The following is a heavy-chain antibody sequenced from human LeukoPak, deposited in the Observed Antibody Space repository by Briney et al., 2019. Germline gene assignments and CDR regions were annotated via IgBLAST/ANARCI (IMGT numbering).Heavy chain of an antibody. CDR3: ARYSSGWSYLDY. D-gene: IGHD6-19*01. J-gene: IGHJ4*02. CDR1: GFAFGTNA. CDR2: ISGSGGST. Sequence: GGSLRLSCAASGFAFGTNAMSWVRQAPGKGLEWVSAISGSGGSTYYADSVKGRFTISRDNSKNTLYLQMNSLRAEDTAVYYCARYSSGWSYLDYWGQGTLVTVSS. V-gene: IGHV3-23*01.